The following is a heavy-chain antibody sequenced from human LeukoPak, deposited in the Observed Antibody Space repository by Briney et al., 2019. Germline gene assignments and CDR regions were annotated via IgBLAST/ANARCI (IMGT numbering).Heavy chain of an antibody. Sequence: SETLSLTCTVSGGSISNYYWSWIRQSPGKGLEWIGYIYHSGITNYSPVLKSRVTMSLDTSKNQFSLKLSSVTAADTAVYYCARSEYTSPVGSLYFDYGGQGPLVPSPS. CDR1: GGSISNYY. V-gene: IGHV4-59*01. CDR3: ARSEYTSPVGSLYFDY. J-gene: IGHJ4*02. CDR2: IYHSGIT. D-gene: IGHD2-15*01.